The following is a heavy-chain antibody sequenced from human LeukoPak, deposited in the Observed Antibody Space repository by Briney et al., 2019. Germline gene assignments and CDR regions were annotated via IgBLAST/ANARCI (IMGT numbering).Heavy chain of an antibody. CDR1: GYTFTGYY. Sequence: GASVKVSCKASGYTFTGYYMRWVRQAPGQGLEWMGWINPNSGGTNYAQKFQGRVTMTRDTSISTAYMELSRLRSDDTAVYYCARSNRDMVRGVIDYWGQGTLVTVSS. J-gene: IGHJ4*02. CDR3: ARSNRDMVRGVIDY. V-gene: IGHV1-2*02. D-gene: IGHD3-10*01. CDR2: INPNSGGT.